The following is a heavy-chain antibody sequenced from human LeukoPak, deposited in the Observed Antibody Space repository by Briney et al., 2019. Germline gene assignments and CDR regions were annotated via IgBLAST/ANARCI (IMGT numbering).Heavy chain of an antibody. J-gene: IGHJ6*03. CDR3: ARHPYSNSEYYYYMDV. CDR2: ISKSGSSI. Sequence: PGGSLRLSCAASGFSFSDYYMSWIRQAPGKGLEWVSIISKSGSSIDYADSVKGRFTISRDNAKRALYLQMNSLTVEDTAVYYCARHPYSNSEYYYYMDVWGKGTTVTVSS. CDR1: GFSFSDYY. D-gene: IGHD4-11*01. V-gene: IGHV3-11*04.